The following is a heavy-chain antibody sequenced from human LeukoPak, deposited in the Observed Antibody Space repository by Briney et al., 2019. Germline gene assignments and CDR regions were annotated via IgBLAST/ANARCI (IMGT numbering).Heavy chain of an antibody. J-gene: IGHJ4*02. CDR1: GFTFSSYG. CDR3: AKGGGYSSSSNFDY. D-gene: IGHD6-6*01. V-gene: IGHV3-30*02. Sequence: GGSLRLSCAASGFTFSSYGMHWVRQAPGKGLEWVAFIRYDGSNKYYADSVKGRFTISRDNSKNTLYLQMSSLRAEDTAVYYCAKGGGYSSSSNFDYWGQGTLVTVSS. CDR2: IRYDGSNK.